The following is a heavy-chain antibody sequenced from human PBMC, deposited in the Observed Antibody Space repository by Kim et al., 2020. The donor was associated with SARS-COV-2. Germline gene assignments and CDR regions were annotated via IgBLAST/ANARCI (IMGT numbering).Heavy chain of an antibody. Sequence: SETLSLTCAVYGGSFSGYYWSWIRQPPGKGLEWIGEINHSGSTNYNPSLKSRVTISVDTSKNQFSLKLSSVTAADTAVYYCARQVPRGVWGKGTTVTVSS. CDR1: GGSFSGYY. CDR2: INHSGST. CDR3: ARQVPRGV. D-gene: IGHD1-1*01. V-gene: IGHV4-34*01. J-gene: IGHJ6*03.